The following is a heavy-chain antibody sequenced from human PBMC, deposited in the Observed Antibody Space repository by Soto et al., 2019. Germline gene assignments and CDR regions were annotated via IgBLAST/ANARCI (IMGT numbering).Heavy chain of an antibody. CDR3: ARVQYYYGSGSYYRSDY. CDR1: GGSFSGYY. V-gene: IGHV4-34*01. D-gene: IGHD3-10*01. CDR2: INHSGST. J-gene: IGHJ4*02. Sequence: SETLSLTCAVYGGSFSGYYWSWIRQPPGKGLEWIGEINHSGSTNYNPSLKSRVTISVDTSKNQFSLKLSSVTAADTAVYYCARVQYYYGSGSYYRSDYWGQGTLVTVSS.